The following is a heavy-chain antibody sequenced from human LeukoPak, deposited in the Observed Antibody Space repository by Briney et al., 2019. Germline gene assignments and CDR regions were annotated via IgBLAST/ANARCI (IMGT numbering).Heavy chain of an antibody. CDR2: ISAYNGNT. V-gene: IGHV1-18*01. CDR1: GYTFTSYG. Sequence: ASVKVSCKASGYTFTSYGISWVRQAPGQGLEWMGWISAYNGNTNYAQKLQGRVTMTTDTSTSTAYMELRSLRSDDTAVYYCARDDVVGYWGGDCYPDYWGQGTLVTVSS. CDR3: ARDDVVGYWGGDCYPDY. D-gene: IGHD2-21*02. J-gene: IGHJ4*02.